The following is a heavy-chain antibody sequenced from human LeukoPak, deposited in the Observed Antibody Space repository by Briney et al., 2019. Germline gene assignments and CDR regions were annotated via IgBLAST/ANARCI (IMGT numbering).Heavy chain of an antibody. CDR1: GYSISSGYY. D-gene: IGHD6-13*01. J-gene: IGHJ1*01. CDR2: IYHSGST. CDR3: ARLVQYSSSWPSTTYFRH. Sequence: PSETLSLTCAVSGYSISSGYYWGWIRQPPGKGLEWIGSIYHSGSTYYNPSLKSRVTISVDTSKNQFSLKLSSVTAADTAVYYCARLVQYSSSWPSTTYFRHWGQGTLVTVSS. V-gene: IGHV4-38-2*01.